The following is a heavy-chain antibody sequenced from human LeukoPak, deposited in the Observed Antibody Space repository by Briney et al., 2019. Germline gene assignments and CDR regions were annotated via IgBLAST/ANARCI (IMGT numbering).Heavy chain of an antibody. Sequence: SETLSLTCAVYGGSFSGYYWSWIRQPPGRGLEWIGEINHSRSTNYNPSLKSRVTISVDTSKNQFSLKLSSVTAADTAVYYCARGPGIAVAVDYWGQGTLVTVSS. J-gene: IGHJ4*02. D-gene: IGHD6-19*01. V-gene: IGHV4-34*01. CDR2: INHSRST. CDR3: ARGPGIAVAVDY. CDR1: GGSFSGYY.